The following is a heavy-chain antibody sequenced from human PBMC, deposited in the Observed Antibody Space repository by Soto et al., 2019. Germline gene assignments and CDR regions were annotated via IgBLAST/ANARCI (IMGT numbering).Heavy chain of an antibody. CDR3: AKDTRVLLWFGFTSDY. CDR1: GFTFSSYA. J-gene: IGHJ4*02. V-gene: IGHV3-23*01. D-gene: IGHD3-10*01. Sequence: EVQLLESGGGLVQPGGSLRLSCAASGFTFSSYAMSWVRQAPGKGLEWVSAISGSGGSTYYADSVKGRFTISRDNSKNTLYLQMSSLRAEDTAVYYCAKDTRVLLWFGFTSDYWGQGTLVTVSS. CDR2: ISGSGGST.